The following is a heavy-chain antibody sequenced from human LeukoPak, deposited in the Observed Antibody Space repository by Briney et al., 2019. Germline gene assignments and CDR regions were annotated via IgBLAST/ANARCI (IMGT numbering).Heavy chain of an antibody. CDR2: ISSSSSYI. J-gene: IGHJ2*01. CDR3: ARVPYYYDTTGDPKDWYFDL. CDR1: GFTFSNYN. D-gene: IGHD3-22*01. V-gene: IGHV3-21*01. Sequence: NPGGSLRLSCAAYGFTFSNYNLIWVRQAPGKGLEWVSSISSSSSYIYYADSVKGRFSISRDNAKNSLYLQMNSLRAEDTAVYYCARVPYYYDTTGDPKDWYFDLWGRGTLVTVSS.